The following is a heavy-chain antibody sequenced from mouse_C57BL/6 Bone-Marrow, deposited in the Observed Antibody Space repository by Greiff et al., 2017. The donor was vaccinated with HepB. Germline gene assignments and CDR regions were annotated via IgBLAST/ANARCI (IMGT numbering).Heavy chain of an antibody. CDR2: IDPSDSYT. V-gene: IGHV1-50*01. D-gene: IGHD2-4*01. J-gene: IGHJ4*01. Sequence: QVQLKESGAELVKPGASVKLSCKASGYTFTSYWMQWVKQRPGQGLEWIGEIDPSDSYTNYNQKFKGKATLTVDTSSSTAYMQLSSLTSEDSAVYYCARDYYDYYAMDYWGQGTSVTVSS. CDR3: ARDYYDYYAMDY. CDR1: GYTFTSYW.